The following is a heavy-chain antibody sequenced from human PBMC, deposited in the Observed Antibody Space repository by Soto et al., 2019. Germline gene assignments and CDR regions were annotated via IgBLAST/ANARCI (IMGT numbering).Heavy chain of an antibody. Sequence: QAQLVESGGGVVQPGASLRLSCEVSGFTFSAYGMHWVRQAPGKGLEWVAAISHDGTNKNYGDSVKGRLTISRDNSKKTLYLQMNSLRPEDTALYYCAKDEYYYSRSGYYIFDSWGQGTLVTVSS. J-gene: IGHJ4*02. V-gene: IGHV3-30*18. D-gene: IGHD3-22*01. CDR3: AKDEYYYSRSGYYIFDS. CDR2: ISHDGTNK. CDR1: GFTFSAYG.